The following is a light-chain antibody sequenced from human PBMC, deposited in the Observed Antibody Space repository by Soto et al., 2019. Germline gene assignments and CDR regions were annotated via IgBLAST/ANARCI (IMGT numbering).Light chain of an antibody. Sequence: SVLTQPPSASGTPGQRVTISCSGSNSNIGRDYVYWYQQLPGTAPSLLIYANSQRPSGVPDRFSGSKSGTSASLAISGLRSEDEADYYCAAWDDSRSAWVFGGGTKLTVL. CDR1: NSNIGRDY. CDR2: ANS. CDR3: AAWDDSRSAWV. J-gene: IGLJ3*02. V-gene: IGLV1-47*02.